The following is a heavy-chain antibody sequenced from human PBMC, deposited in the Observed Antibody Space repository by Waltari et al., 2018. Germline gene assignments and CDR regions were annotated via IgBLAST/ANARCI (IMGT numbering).Heavy chain of an antibody. D-gene: IGHD2-15*01. Sequence: QVQLVESGGGVVQPGRSLRLSCAASGLTFSSYGMHWVRQAPGKGLEWVAVIWYDGSNKYYADSVKGRFTISRDNSKNTLYLQMNSLRAEDTAVYYCAKYIVVVVAATRGWFDPWGQGTLVTVSS. CDR3: AKYIVVVVAATRGWFDP. J-gene: IGHJ5*02. V-gene: IGHV3-33*06. CDR1: GLTFSSYG. CDR2: IWYDGSNK.